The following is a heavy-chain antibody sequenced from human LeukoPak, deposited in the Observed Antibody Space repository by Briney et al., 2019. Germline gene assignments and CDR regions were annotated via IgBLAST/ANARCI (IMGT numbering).Heavy chain of an antibody. CDR1: GGSISNYY. Sequence: SETLSLTCTVSGGSISNYYWSWIRQPPGKGLEWIGYIYYSGNTNYNPSLKSRITISVDTSKNQFSLNLSSVTAADTAVYYCARCGYSYGTGYYFDYWGQGTPVTVSS. CDR3: ARCGYSYGTGYYFDY. V-gene: IGHV4-59*01. J-gene: IGHJ4*02. CDR2: IYYSGNT. D-gene: IGHD5-18*01.